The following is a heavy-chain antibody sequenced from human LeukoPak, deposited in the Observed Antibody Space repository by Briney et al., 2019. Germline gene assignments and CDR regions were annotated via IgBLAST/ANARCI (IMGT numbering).Heavy chain of an antibody. CDR2: ISHDGNNE. D-gene: IGHD1/OR15-1a*01. Sequence: GGSLRLSCAASGFTFSTFGIHWVRQAPGKGLEWVAAISHDGNNEYYTDSVKGRFTISRDNSKNMIYLQMNSLRGEDSVVYYCAKVNNYDDYWGQGTLVTVSS. J-gene: IGHJ4*02. CDR3: AKVNNYDDY. V-gene: IGHV3-30*18. CDR1: GFTFSTFG.